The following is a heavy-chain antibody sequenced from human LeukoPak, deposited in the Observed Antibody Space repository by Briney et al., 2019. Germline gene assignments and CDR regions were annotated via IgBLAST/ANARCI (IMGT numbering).Heavy chain of an antibody. D-gene: IGHD3-10*01. V-gene: IGHV6-1*01. J-gene: IGHJ5*01. Sequence: SQTLSLTCAISGDSVSSNSAARNWIRQSPSRGLEWLGRTYFRSKWYNEYAESVKSRITINPDTSKNQFSLQMNSVTPEDTAVYYCAGAHDLGGWFDSWGQGTLVTVSS. CDR1: GDSVSSNSAA. CDR2: TYFRSKWYN. CDR3: AGAHDLGGWFDS.